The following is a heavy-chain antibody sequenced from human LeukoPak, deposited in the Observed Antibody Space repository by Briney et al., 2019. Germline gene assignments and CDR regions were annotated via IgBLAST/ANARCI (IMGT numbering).Heavy chain of an antibody. CDR3: ARDQYDTWSRRGNFDS. D-gene: IGHD3-3*01. J-gene: IGHJ4*02. V-gene: IGHV3-7*03. CDR2: IKLDGSEK. CDR1: GFTFGKYW. Sequence: GGSLRLSCVASGFTFGKYWMSWVRQAPGKGLEWVANIKLDGSEKNYVDSVKGRFTTSRDNTKNSLYLQMNSLRAEDTAVFYCARDQYDTWSRRGNFDSWGQGTLVIVSS.